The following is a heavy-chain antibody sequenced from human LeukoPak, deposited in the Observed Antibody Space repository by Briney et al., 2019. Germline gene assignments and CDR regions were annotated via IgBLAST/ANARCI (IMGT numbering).Heavy chain of an antibody. CDR1: GFTFSSYA. Sequence: GGSLRLSCAASGFTFSSYAMSLVRQAPGKGLEWVSAISGSGGSTYYADSVKGRFTTSRDNSKNTLYLQMNSLRAEDTAVYYCAKDSTAGVYYYYGMDVWGQGTTVTVSS. D-gene: IGHD3-10*01. V-gene: IGHV3-23*01. CDR2: ISGSGGST. CDR3: AKDSTAGVYYYYGMDV. J-gene: IGHJ6*02.